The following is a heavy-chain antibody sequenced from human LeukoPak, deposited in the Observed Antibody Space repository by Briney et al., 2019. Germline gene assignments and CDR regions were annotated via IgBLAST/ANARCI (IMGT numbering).Heavy chain of an antibody. V-gene: IGHV4-59*01. CDR1: GGSISWYY. J-gene: IGHJ4*02. D-gene: IGHD1-26*01. Sequence: PSETLSLTCTVSGGSISWYYWSWLRQPPGKGLEWIGYIYYTGSTNYNPSLKSRVTISVDTPRDAFPLKLTSVTAADTAVYYCASFSGTSRFEYWGQGILVTVSS. CDR3: ASFSGTSRFEY. CDR2: IYYTGST.